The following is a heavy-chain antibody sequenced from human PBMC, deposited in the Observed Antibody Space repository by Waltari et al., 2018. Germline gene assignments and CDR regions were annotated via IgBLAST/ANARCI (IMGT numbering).Heavy chain of an antibody. CDR1: GFPFSTYG. J-gene: IGHJ6*02. D-gene: IGHD3-3*01. V-gene: IGHV3-7*03. CDR2: IKEDGSQK. CDR3: AGWSGMNV. Sequence: EVQLVESGGDLVQPGGYLILSCEASGFPFSTYGMSWVRPAPGKGLEWVAQIKEDGSQKYYVESVKGRFTITRDNAKNSLYLQMSSLRGEDTAVYYCAGWSGMNVWGQGTTVTVSS.